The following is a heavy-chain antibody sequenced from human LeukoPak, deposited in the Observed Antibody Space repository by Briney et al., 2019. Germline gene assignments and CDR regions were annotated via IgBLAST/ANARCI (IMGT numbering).Heavy chain of an antibody. CDR3: AKGAYDSSGYDYYYYYMDV. CDR2: ISGSGYST. J-gene: IGHJ6*03. V-gene: IGHV3-23*01. CDR1: GFTFSSYG. D-gene: IGHD3-22*01. Sequence: PGGALRLSCAASGFTFSSYGMSWVRQAPGKGLEWVSAISGSGYSTYYADSVKGRFTIFRDKSKNTVYLEMNSLRGEDTARYYCAKGAYDSSGYDYYYYYMDVWGKGTTVIISS.